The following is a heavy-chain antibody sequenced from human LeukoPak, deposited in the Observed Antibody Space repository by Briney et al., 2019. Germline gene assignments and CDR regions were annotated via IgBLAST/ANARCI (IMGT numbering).Heavy chain of an antibody. V-gene: IGHV3-33*06. J-gene: IGHJ4*02. Sequence: PGGSLRLSCAASGFTFSSNGMHWVRQAPGKGPEWVALIWFDGSKKYYADSVKGRFTISRDNSENTLFLQMNSLRAEDTAVFYCAKGSKNLDDTYYPDYWGQGTLVTVSS. CDR3: AKGSKNLDDTYYPDY. CDR1: GFTFSSNG. D-gene: IGHD1-1*01. CDR2: IWFDGSKK.